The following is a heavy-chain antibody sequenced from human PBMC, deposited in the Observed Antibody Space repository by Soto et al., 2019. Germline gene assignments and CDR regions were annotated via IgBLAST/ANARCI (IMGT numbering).Heavy chain of an antibody. J-gene: IGHJ4*02. CDR3: ASSKEPKYYFDY. Sequence: SETLSLTCAVYGGSFSGYYWSWIRQPPGKGLEWIGEINHSGSTNYNPSLKSRVTISVDTSKNQFSLKLSSVTAADTAVYYCASSKEPKYYFDYWGQGTLVTVSS. V-gene: IGHV4-34*01. D-gene: IGHD1-26*01. CDR2: INHSGST. CDR1: GGSFSGYY.